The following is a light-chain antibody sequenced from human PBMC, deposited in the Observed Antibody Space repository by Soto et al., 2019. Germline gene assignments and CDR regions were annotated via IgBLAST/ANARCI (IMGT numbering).Light chain of an antibody. V-gene: IGKV1-5*01. CDR1: QTINNW. Sequence: DIQMTQSPSTLSASIGDRVTITCRASQTINNWLAWYQQKPGKAPNLLIYHASNLETGVPSRFSGSAFGTEFTLTISSLQPDDFATYYCPHYNSYPWTFGQGTKVDIK. CDR2: HAS. CDR3: PHYNSYPWT. J-gene: IGKJ1*01.